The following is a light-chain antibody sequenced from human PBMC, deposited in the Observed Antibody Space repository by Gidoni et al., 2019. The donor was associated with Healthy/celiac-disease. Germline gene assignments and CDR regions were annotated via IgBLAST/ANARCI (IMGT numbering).Light chain of an antibody. V-gene: IGLV3-21*04. CDR3: QVWDSSSDHRV. CDR2: YDS. CDR1: NIGSKS. J-gene: IGLJ3*02. Sequence: SYVPTQTPPVSEAPGKTARITCGGNNIGSKSVHWYQQKPGQAPVLVIYYDSDRPSGIPERFSGSNSGNTATLTISRVEAGDEADCYCQVWDSSSDHRVFGGGTKLTVL.